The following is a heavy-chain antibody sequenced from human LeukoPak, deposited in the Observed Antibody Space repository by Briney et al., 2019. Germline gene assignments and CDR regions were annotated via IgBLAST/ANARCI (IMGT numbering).Heavy chain of an antibody. D-gene: IGHD3-22*01. J-gene: IGHJ5*02. Sequence: SETLSLTCTVSGGSISSSSYYWGWIRQPPGKGLEWIGSIYYSGSTYYNPSLKSRVTISVDTSKNQFSLKLSSVTAADTAVYYCARQEEIVVVNRFDPWGQGTLVTVSS. CDR3: ARQEEIVVVNRFDP. CDR1: GGSISSSSYY. V-gene: IGHV4-39*01. CDR2: IYYSGST.